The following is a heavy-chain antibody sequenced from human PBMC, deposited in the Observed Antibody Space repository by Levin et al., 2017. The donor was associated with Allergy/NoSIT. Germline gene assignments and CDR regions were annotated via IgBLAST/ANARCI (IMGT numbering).Heavy chain of an antibody. CDR1: VFSLSTSGVG. J-gene: IGHJ5*02. CDR3: ARSTWQYCGRSGYPLFDP. Sequence: SGPTLVKPTQTLTLTCTFSVFSLSTSGVGVGWIRQPPGKALEWLALIYWDDAERYSPSLQSRLTIAKDTSKKQVVLTMTNMDPADTATYYCARSTWQYCGRSGYPLFDPWGQGTLVTVSS. V-gene: IGHV2-5*02. D-gene: IGHD3-22*01. CDR2: IYWDDAE.